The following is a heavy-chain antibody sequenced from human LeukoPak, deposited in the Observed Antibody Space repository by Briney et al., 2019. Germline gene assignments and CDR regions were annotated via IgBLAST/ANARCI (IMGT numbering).Heavy chain of an antibody. D-gene: IGHD6-19*01. CDR3: AGTKLWLAFDC. J-gene: IGHJ4*02. Sequence: SSETLSLTCTVSGDSFSSYYWSWIRQPPGKGLEWIGYIYHSGSTNYNPSLKSRVTMSVDTSKNQFSLKLNSVTAADTAVYYCAGTKLWLAFDCWGQGTLVIVSS. CDR2: IYHSGST. CDR1: GDSFSSYY. V-gene: IGHV4-59*08.